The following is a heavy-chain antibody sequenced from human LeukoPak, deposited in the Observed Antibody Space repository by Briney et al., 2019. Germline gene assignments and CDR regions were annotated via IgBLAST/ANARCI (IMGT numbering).Heavy chain of an antibody. Sequence: SGALSLTCIVSGGSISSLNLWSWLRQPPGKGLEWIGEMYLGGTTNFNPSLKSRVTILIDKSKNQLSLQLTSVTAADTAVYYCAGLEGRYSTDWFYFFDYWGQGALVTVSS. CDR3: AGLEGRYSTDWFYFFDY. V-gene: IGHV4-4*02. CDR2: MYLGGTT. D-gene: IGHD6-19*01. CDR1: GGSISSLNL. J-gene: IGHJ4*02.